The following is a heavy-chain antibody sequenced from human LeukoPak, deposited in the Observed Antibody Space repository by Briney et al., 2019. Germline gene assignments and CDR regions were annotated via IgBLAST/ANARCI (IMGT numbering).Heavy chain of an antibody. Sequence: GESLKISCKASGYSFTTYWIGWVRQMPGKGLEWMGIIYPADSTAHYSPSFQGQVTISVDKSINTAYLQWSRLKASDTAVYYCARERLVVVVVAATLTAYFDLWGRGTLVTVSS. J-gene: IGHJ2*01. CDR1: GYSFTTYW. CDR3: ARERLVVVVVAATLTAYFDL. V-gene: IGHV5-51*01. CDR2: IYPADSTA. D-gene: IGHD2-15*01.